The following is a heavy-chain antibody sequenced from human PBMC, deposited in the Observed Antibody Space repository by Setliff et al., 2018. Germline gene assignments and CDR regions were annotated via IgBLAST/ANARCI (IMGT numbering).Heavy chain of an antibody. J-gene: IGHJ5*02. Sequence: GGSLRLSCAASGFTFNNFAMHWVRQAPGKGLEWVAVIWYDGSNKYYADSVKGRFTISRDNSKNTLYLQMNSLRAEDTAVYYCAKEYSSTWVKAWFDPWGQGTLVTVSS. CDR3: AKEYSSTWVKAWFDP. CDR2: IWYDGSNK. D-gene: IGHD6-13*01. CDR1: GFTFNNFA. V-gene: IGHV3-33*06.